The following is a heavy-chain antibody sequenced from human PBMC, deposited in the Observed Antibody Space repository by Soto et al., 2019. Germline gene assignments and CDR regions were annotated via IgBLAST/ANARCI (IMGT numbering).Heavy chain of an antibody. V-gene: IGHV4-31*03. Sequence: SETLSLTCTVSGGSISSGGYYWSWIRQHPGKGLEWIGYIYYSGSTYYNPSLKSRVTISVDTSKNQFSLKLSSVTAADTAVYYCVTGVHSGELSAFDYWGQGTLVTLSS. CDR2: IYYSGST. D-gene: IGHD3-16*02. J-gene: IGHJ4*02. CDR1: GGSISSGGYY. CDR3: VTGVHSGELSAFDY.